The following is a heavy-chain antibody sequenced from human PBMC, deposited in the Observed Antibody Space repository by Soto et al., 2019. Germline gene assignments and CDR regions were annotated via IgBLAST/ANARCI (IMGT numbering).Heavy chain of an antibody. CDR1: GFTVSNNY. V-gene: IGHV3-53*01. J-gene: IGHJ4*02. CDR3: ARDPPGIAASGAGG. Sequence: EVQLVESGGGLIQPGGSLRLSCAASGFTVSNNYMRWVRQAPGKGLDWVALIYSGGNTHYADYVNGRFTISRDDSKNTLYRQMNSLGVEDTGVYYCARDPPGIAASGAGGWGQGTLVTVSS. D-gene: IGHD6-25*01. CDR2: IYSGGNT.